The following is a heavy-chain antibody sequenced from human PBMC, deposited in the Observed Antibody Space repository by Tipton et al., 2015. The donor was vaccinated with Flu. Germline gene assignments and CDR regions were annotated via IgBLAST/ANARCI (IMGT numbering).Heavy chain of an antibody. J-gene: IGHJ3*01. V-gene: IGHV5-51*01. CDR2: IYPSDSDT. CDR3: ARRGNGFDV. D-gene: IGHD6-13*01. CDR1: GYFFNSDW. Sequence: VQLVQSGAEMKKPGESLKISCKGVGYFFNSDWIGWVRQLPGKGLEWMGIIYPSDSDTRYSPSFQGQVAFSVDKSTNTAFLRWRSLQATDTAMYYCARRGNGFDVWGQGTMVTVSS.